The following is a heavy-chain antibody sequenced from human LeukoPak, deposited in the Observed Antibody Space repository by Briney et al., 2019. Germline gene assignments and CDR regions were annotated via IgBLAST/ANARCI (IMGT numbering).Heavy chain of an antibody. CDR1: GYTFTSYY. Sequence: ASVKVSCKASGYTFTSYYMHWVRQAPGPGLEWVGIINPSGGSTSYAQKFQGRLTMTRDTSTSTVYMGLSSLRSEDTAVYYCARSSGYYDYFDYWGQGTLVTVSS. J-gene: IGHJ4*02. D-gene: IGHD3-22*01. CDR3: ARSSGYYDYFDY. CDR2: INPSGGST. V-gene: IGHV1-46*01.